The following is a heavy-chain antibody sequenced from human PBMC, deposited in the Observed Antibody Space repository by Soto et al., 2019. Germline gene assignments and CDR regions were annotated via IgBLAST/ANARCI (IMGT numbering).Heavy chain of an antibody. J-gene: IGHJ4*02. CDR1: GFIFRSYA. CDR2: ISGSGAVT. D-gene: IGHD2-15*01. CDR3: AKVISSSATGY. V-gene: IGHV3-23*01. Sequence: WGSLRLSCAASGFIFRSYALSWVRQAPGKGLEWVAVISGSGAVTYYPDSVKGRFTILRDNSKNMMYLQMSSLRAEDTAIYYCAKVISSSATGYWGQGTLVNVSS.